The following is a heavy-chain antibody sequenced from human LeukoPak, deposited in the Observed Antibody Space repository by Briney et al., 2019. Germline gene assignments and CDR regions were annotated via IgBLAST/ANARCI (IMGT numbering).Heavy chain of an antibody. D-gene: IGHD6-19*01. J-gene: IGHJ4*02. CDR1: GASISSPSYC. CDR2: IYYSGST. Sequence: SETLSLTCAVSGASISSPSYCWGWIRQPSGKGLEWIGSIYYSGSTYYNPSLKSRVTISVETSNNHFSLRLSSVTAGDTAMYYCARRAVAGREYYFDYWGRGTLVTVSS. V-gene: IGHV4-39*02. CDR3: ARRAVAGREYYFDY.